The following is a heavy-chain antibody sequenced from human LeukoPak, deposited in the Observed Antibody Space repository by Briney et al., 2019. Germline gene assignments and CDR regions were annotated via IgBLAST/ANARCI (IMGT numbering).Heavy chain of an antibody. CDR3: AHYDWDV. D-gene: IGHD1-1*01. J-gene: IGHJ4*01. CDR1: GFNFSGYE. CDR2: ISSRGDSR. Sequence: GGSLRLSCAASGFNFSGYEMNWVRQAAGKGLEWVSYISSRGDSRHYADSVRGRFVISRDNAKNSLYLQMYSLRVEDTAVYYCAHYDWDVWGQGTLVVVSS. V-gene: IGHV3-48*03.